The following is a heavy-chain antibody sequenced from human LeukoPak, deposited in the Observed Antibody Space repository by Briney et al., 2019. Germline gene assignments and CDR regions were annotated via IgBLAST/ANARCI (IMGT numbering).Heavy chain of an antibody. V-gene: IGHV3-23*01. CDR1: GFTFNTYA. J-gene: IGHJ4*02. Sequence: GGSLRLSCAASGFTFNTYAMNWVRQAPGKGLEWVSTISGSGGSTYYADSVKGRFTISRDNSKNTLYLQMNSLKAEDTAVYYCAKGVSQSSGYYLFDYWGQGTLVTVSS. CDR3: AKGVSQSSGYYLFDY. D-gene: IGHD3-22*01. CDR2: ISGSGGST.